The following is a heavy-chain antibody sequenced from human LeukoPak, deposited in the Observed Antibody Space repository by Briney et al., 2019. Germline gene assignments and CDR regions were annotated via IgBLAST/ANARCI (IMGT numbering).Heavy chain of an antibody. D-gene: IGHD3-3*01. CDR3: AREGGYDSGRYYFDY. V-gene: IGHV3-30-3*01. CDR1: GFTFSSYA. CDR2: ISYDGSNK. J-gene: IGHJ4*02. Sequence: GGSLRLSCAASGFTFSSYAMHWVRQAPGKGLEWVAVISYDGSNKYYADSVKGRFTISRDNSKNTLYLQMNSLRAEDTAVYYCAREGGYDSGRYYFDYWGQGTLVTVST.